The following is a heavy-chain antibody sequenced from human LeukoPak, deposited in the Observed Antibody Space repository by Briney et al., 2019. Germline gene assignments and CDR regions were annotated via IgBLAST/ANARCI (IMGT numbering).Heavy chain of an antibody. V-gene: IGHV3-74*01. Sequence: GGSLRLSCAASGSTLSSYWMHWVRQAPGKGLVWVSRINSDGSSTSYADSVKGRFTISRDNAKNTLYLQMNSLRAEDTAVYYCARVPEYNWNYEVWFDYWCQGTLVTVSS. CDR2: INSDGSST. CDR3: ARVPEYNWNYEVWFDY. D-gene: IGHD1-7*01. J-gene: IGHJ4*02. CDR1: GSTLSSYW.